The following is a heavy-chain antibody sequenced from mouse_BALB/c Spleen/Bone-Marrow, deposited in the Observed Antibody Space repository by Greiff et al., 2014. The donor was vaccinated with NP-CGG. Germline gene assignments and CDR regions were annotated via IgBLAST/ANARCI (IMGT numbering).Heavy chain of an antibody. CDR2: IWRGGGT. D-gene: IGHD2-12*01. CDR1: GFSLTNHG. Sequence: QVQLQQSGPGLVQPSQSLSITCTVSGFSLTNHGVHWVRQSPGKGLEWLGVIWRGGGTDYNAAFMSRLSITKDNSKSQVFFEMNSLQGDDTAIYYCAKNSDDGVVDYWGQGTTLTVSS. J-gene: IGHJ2*01. CDR3: AKNSDDGVVDY. V-gene: IGHV2-5*01.